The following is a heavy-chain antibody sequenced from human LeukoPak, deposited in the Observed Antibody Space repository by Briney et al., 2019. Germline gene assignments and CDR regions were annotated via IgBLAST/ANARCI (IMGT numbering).Heavy chain of an antibody. CDR2: LSGSGSST. J-gene: IGHJ4*02. CDR1: GFIFSSYA. Sequence: GGSLRLSCAASGFIFSSYAMSWVRQAPGKGLEWVSFLSGSGSSTYSADSVKGRFTISRDNSKNTLYLQMNSLRAEDTAVYYCATTHTSGFYWGQGTLVTVS. V-gene: IGHV3-23*01. D-gene: IGHD3-22*01. CDR3: ATTHTSGFY.